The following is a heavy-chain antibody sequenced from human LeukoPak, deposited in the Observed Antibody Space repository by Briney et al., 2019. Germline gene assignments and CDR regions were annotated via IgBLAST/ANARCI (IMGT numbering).Heavy chain of an antibody. CDR2: ISYIGTT. V-gene: IGHV4-59*11. J-gene: IGHJ3*02. Sequence: SETLSLTCAVSGDSFSSHYWTWIRQPPGRGLEWIGYISYIGTTNYNPSLKSRVTISIDTSKNQFSLKLSSVTTADAAVYYCARDLVTVTKGFDIWGLGTMVSVSS. CDR1: GDSFSSHY. CDR3: ARDLVTVTKGFDI. D-gene: IGHD4-17*01.